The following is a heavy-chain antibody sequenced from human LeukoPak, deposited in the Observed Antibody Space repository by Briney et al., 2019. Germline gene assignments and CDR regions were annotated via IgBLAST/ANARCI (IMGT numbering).Heavy chain of an antibody. Sequence: GGSLRLSCAASGFTFSSYSMNWVRQAPGKGLEWVSSISSSSSYIYYADSVKGRFTISRDNAKNSLYLQMNSLRAEDTAVYYCARDEPLYSSSENWFDPWGQGTLVTVSS. CDR1: GFTFSSYS. J-gene: IGHJ5*02. D-gene: IGHD6-6*01. V-gene: IGHV3-21*01. CDR3: ARDEPLYSSSENWFDP. CDR2: ISSSSSYI.